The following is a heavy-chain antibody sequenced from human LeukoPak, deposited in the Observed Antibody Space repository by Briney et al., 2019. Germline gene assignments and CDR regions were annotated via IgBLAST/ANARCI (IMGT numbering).Heavy chain of an antibody. D-gene: IGHD3-22*01. CDR1: GGSFSGYY. CDR3: ARGGDSSGYYLEYFDY. J-gene: IGHJ4*02. CDR2: INHSGST. Sequence: PSETLSLTCAVYGGSFSGYYWSWIRQPPGKGLEWIGEINHSGSTNYNPSLKSRVTISVDTSKNQFSLKLSSVTAADTAVYYCARGGDSSGYYLEYFDYWGQGTLVTVSS. V-gene: IGHV4-34*01.